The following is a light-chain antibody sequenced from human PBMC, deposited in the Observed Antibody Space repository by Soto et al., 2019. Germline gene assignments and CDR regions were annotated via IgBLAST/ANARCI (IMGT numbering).Light chain of an antibody. CDR2: GSS. Sequence: EIVLMQSPGTLSLSPGERAIRSCRASETINSNSIAWYQQKPGQTPRLLIYGSSSRATGIPDRFSGSGSGTEFSVTISRLEPEDFAEYYCQQYESSPLTFGGGTKVYIK. V-gene: IGKV3-20*01. CDR1: ETINSNS. CDR3: QQYESSPLT. J-gene: IGKJ4*01.